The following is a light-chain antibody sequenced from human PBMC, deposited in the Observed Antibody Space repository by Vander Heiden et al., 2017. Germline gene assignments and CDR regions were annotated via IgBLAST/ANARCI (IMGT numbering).Light chain of an antibody. CDR2: DND. CDR1: SSNIGNNY. V-gene: IGLV1-51*01. Sequence: QPVLTQPPSVSAAPGPQVTISCSGSSSNIGNNYVASFQQLPGTDPNLLIYDNDKRPSGSPDRFSAAKTGTSATLAITGLQTGDEADYYCETWDTSLSAEVFGGGTKLTVL. J-gene: IGLJ3*02. CDR3: ETWDTSLSAEV.